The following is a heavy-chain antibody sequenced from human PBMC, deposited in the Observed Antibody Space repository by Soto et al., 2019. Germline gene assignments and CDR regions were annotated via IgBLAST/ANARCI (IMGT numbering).Heavy chain of an antibody. Sequence: ASVKVSCKASGYTFTSYYRHWERQAPGQGLEWMGIINPSGVSTCYAQKFQGRVTMTRDTSTSTVYMELSSLRSEDTAVYYCARECLGCSSTSCPHYYYYGMDVWGHGTTVTPSS. CDR1: GYTFTSYY. CDR3: ARECLGCSSTSCPHYYYYGMDV. V-gene: IGHV1-46*01. CDR2: INPSGVST. D-gene: IGHD2-2*01. J-gene: IGHJ6*02.